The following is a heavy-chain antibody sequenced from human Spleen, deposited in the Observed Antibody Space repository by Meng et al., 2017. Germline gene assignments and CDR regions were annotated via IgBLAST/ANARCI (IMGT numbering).Heavy chain of an antibody. CDR3: ARGPTTMAHDFDY. J-gene: IGHJ4*02. V-gene: IGHV4-34*01. Sequence: QVRLQQWGAVLLNPSETLSPTCAVYGGSVSGYFWSWIRQPPGKGLASIGEIDHSGSTNYNPSLESRATISVDTSQNNLSLKLSSVTAADSAVYYCARGPTTMAHDFDYWGQGTLVTVSS. CDR2: IDHSGST. CDR1: GGSVSGYF. D-gene: IGHD4-11*01.